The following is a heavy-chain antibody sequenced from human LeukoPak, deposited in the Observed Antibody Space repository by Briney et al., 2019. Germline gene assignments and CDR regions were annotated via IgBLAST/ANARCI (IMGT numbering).Heavy chain of an antibody. CDR3: ARDRGRNSFDY. Sequence: QPGGSLRLSCAASGFTFSTYWMNWFRQTPGKGLEWVAKIKADGGEKDHVDSVKGRFTISRDNSKNLLYLQLTSLRAEDTALYYCARDRGRNSFDYWGQGTLVSVSS. V-gene: IGHV3-7*01. CDR1: GFTFSTYW. J-gene: IGHJ4*02. CDR2: IKADGGEK. D-gene: IGHD1-14*01.